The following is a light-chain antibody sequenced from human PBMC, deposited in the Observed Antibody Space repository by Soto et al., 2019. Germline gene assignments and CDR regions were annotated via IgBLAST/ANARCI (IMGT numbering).Light chain of an antibody. CDR2: EVR. J-gene: IGLJ2*01. CDR1: SSDVGGYTS. CDR3: SSYTSLSTLVL. V-gene: IGLV2-14*01. Sequence: QSVLTQPASVSGSPGQSITISCTGTSSDVGGYTSVSWYQKHPGKAPKLMIYEVRNRPSGVSNRFSASKSGNTASLTISGLQAEDEADYYCSSYTSLSTLVLFGRGTKVTVL.